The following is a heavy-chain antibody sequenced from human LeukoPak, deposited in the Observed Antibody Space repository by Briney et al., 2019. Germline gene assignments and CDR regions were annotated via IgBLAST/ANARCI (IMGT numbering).Heavy chain of an antibody. CDR1: GISLSNYA. V-gene: IGHV3-23*01. CDR2: ISERGGST. Sequence: GGSLRLSCVVSGISLSNYAMTWVRQAPGKGLEWVSYISERGGSTTYTDSVKGRFTISRDTSLNTLYLQMNNLRAEDTAVYFCAKRGVVIRGLLVIGYHQEAYHYDFWGQGVLVTVSS. D-gene: IGHD3-10*01. CDR3: AKRGVVIRGLLVIGYHQEAYHYDF. J-gene: IGHJ4*02.